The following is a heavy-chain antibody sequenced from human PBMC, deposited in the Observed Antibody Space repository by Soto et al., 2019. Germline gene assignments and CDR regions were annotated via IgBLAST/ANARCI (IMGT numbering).Heavy chain of an antibody. V-gene: IGHV1-18*01. CDR2: ISAYNGNT. CDR1: GYTFTSYG. D-gene: IGHD2-2*02. J-gene: IGHJ6*02. CDR3: ARDQRYCSSTSCYIDPYYYYGMDV. Sequence: QVQLVQSGAEVKKPGASVKVSCKASGYTFTSYGISWVRQAPGQGLEWMGWISAYNGNTNYAQKLQGRVTMTTDTSTSTAYMELRSPRSDDTAVYYCARDQRYCSSTSCYIDPYYYYGMDVWGQGTTVTVSS.